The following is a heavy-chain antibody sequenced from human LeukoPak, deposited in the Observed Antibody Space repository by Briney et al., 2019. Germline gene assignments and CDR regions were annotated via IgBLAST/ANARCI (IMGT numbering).Heavy chain of an antibody. Sequence: DPGGSLRLSCAASGFIFSSFAMSWVRQTPGKGLEWVAVISFDGSNKYYADSVKGRFTISRDNSKNTLYLQMNSLRAEDTAVYYCAKDQEYYGSGSYYTPPLDWGQGTLVTVSS. CDR2: ISFDGSNK. CDR1: GFIFSSFA. D-gene: IGHD3-10*01. J-gene: IGHJ4*02. V-gene: IGHV3-30*18. CDR3: AKDQEYYGSGSYYTPPLD.